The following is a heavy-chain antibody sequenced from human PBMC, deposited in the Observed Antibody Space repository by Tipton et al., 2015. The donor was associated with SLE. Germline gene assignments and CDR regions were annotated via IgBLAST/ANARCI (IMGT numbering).Heavy chain of an antibody. D-gene: IGHD4/OR15-4a*01. CDR1: GFYVSDGFY. V-gene: IGHV4-38-2*01. J-gene: IGHJ6*03. CDR3: ARQSVHGASYFYYMDV. Sequence: LRLSCAVSGFYVSDGFYWGWIRQPPGKGLEWIASIYHSGLTYSNPSLKSRIAFSVDTSNNQFSLRLSSVTAADTAVYYCARQSVHGASYFYYMDVWGKGTTVTVSS. CDR2: IYHSGLT.